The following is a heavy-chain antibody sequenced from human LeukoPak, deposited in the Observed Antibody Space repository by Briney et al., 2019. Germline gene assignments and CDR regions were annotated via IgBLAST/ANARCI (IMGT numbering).Heavy chain of an antibody. V-gene: IGHV3-21*01. CDR1: GFTFSSYS. Sequence: PGGPLRLSCAASGFTFSSYSMTWVGQAPGKGLKWVSSISSSSSYIYYADSVKGRFTISRDNAKNSLYLQMNSLRAEDTAVYYCARDRGPPSYYGMDVWGQGTTVTVSS. J-gene: IGHJ6*02. CDR3: ARDRGPPSYYGMDV. CDR2: ISSSSSYI.